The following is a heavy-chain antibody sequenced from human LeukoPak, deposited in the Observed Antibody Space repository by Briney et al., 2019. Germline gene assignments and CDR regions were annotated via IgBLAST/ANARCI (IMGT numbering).Heavy chain of an antibody. CDR1: GGSFSGYY. Sequence: PSETLSLTCAVYGGSFSGYYWSWIRQPPGKGLEWIGEINHSGSTNYNPSLKSRVTISVDTSKNQFSLKLSSVTAADTAVYYCARGRPLSSPWGQGTLVTVPS. V-gene: IGHV4-34*01. J-gene: IGHJ4*02. D-gene: IGHD1-14*01. CDR2: INHSGST. CDR3: ARGRPLSSP.